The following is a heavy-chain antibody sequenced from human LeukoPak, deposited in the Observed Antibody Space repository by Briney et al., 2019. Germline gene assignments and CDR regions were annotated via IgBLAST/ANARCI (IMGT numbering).Heavy chain of an antibody. CDR1: GGSISSGSYY. CDR3: ARVAYYYYYYMDV. V-gene: IGHV4-61*02. Sequence: SVTLSLTCTVSGGSISSGSYYWSWIRQPAGKGLEWIGRIYTSGSTNYNPSLKSRVTISVDTSKNQFSLKLSSVTAADTAVYYCARVAYYYYYYMDVWGKGTTVTVSS. J-gene: IGHJ6*03. CDR2: IYTSGST.